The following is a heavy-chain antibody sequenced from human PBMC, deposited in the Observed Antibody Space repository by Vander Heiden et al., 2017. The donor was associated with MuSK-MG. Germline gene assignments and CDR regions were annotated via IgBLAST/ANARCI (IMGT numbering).Heavy chain of an antibody. D-gene: IGHD2-2*01. CDR2: IWYDGSNK. V-gene: IGHV3-33*01. CDR3: ARGPMASNYYYYGMDV. CDR1: GFTFRSYG. Sequence: QVQLVESGGGVVQPGRSLRLSCPASGFTFRSYGMHGVRQAPGKGLEWVAVIWYDGSNKYYADSVKGRFTISRDNSKNTLYLQMNSLRAEDTAVYYCARGPMASNYYYYGMDVWGQGTTVTVSS. J-gene: IGHJ6*02.